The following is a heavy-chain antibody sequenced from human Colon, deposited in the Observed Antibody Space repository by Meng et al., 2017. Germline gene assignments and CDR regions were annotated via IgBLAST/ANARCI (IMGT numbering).Heavy chain of an antibody. Sequence: VQLLVEGPGSVQPSARLSRPSTASCGDTNNYYWSWWLHSLGKGLGVLVCLYSSGSGYYSPSLKRRLKMTVDRTKNQITLKVNTVTAADTAVYYCARISYGGNEIEKYFFDYWGQGTLVTVSS. J-gene: IGHJ4*02. V-gene: IGHV4-4*07. CDR3: ARISYGGNEIEKYFFDY. CDR2: LYSSGSG. D-gene: IGHD4-23*01. CDR1: CGDTNNYY.